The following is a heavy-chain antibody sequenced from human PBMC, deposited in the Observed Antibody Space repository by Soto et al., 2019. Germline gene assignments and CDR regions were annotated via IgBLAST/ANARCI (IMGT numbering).Heavy chain of an antibody. D-gene: IGHD3-3*02. Sequence: QVQLVQSGAEVKKPGASVKVSCKASGYSFTNYGISWVRQAPGQGLEWMGWISGYSGNTEFAQRFRGRLTLTTDISTSTAYMDRRSLRSDDTAVYYCAKDQGAHLVGMWGQGTLVTVSS. J-gene: IGHJ4*02. V-gene: IGHV1-18*04. CDR3: AKDQGAHLVGM. CDR1: GYSFTNYG. CDR2: ISGYSGNT.